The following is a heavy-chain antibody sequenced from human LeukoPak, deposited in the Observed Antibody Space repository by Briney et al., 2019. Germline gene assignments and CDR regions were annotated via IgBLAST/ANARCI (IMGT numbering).Heavy chain of an antibody. CDR1: RFTFSSYA. CDR3: AKEVYCGRDCYNPGYGVDV. J-gene: IGHJ6*02. D-gene: IGHD2-21*02. V-gene: IGHV3-23*01. Sequence: PGGSLRLSCAASRFTFSSYAMSWVRQAPGKGLEWVSATSGSGGRTYYTDSVKGRFTISRDNSKNTLSLQMNSLRDEDTATYYCAKEVYCGRDCYNPGYGVDVWGQGTTVTVSS. CDR2: TSGSGGRT.